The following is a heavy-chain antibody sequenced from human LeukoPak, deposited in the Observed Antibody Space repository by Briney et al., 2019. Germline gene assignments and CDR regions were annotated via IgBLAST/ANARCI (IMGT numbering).Heavy chain of an antibody. J-gene: IGHJ4*02. CDR3: ARLGSIFGVVNY. Sequence: SETLSLTCAVSGYSISSGYYWGWIRQPPGKGLEWIGSIYYSGSTYYNPSLKSRVTISVDTSKNQFSLKLSSVTAADTAVYCCARLGSIFGVVNYWGQGTLVTVSS. V-gene: IGHV4-38-2*01. D-gene: IGHD3-3*01. CDR1: GYSISSGYY. CDR2: IYYSGST.